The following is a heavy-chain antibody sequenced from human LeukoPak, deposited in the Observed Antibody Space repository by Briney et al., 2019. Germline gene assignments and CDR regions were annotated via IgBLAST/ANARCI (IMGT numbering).Heavy chain of an antibody. D-gene: IGHD3-16*01. Sequence: PGGSLRLSGAASGFTFSSYSMNWVRQAPGKGLERVAVISYDGSNKYYADSVKGRFTISRDNSKNTLYLQMNSLRAEDTAVYYCARDPSYDYSGVLANWGQGTLVTVSS. CDR2: ISYDGSNK. J-gene: IGHJ4*02. V-gene: IGHV3-30*03. CDR3: ARDPSYDYSGVLAN. CDR1: GFTFSSYS.